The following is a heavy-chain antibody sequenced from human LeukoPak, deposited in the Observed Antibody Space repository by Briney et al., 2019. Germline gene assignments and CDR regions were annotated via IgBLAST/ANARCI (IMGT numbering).Heavy chain of an antibody. J-gene: IGHJ3*02. Sequence: PGGTLRLSCAASGFTFSSYSMNWVRQAPGKGLEWVSSISSSSSYIYYADSVKGRFTISRDNAKNSLYLQMNSLRAEDTAVYYCARLSLTIFGVVIPDDAFDIWGQGTMVTVSS. D-gene: IGHD3-3*01. V-gene: IGHV3-21*01. CDR1: GFTFSSYS. CDR2: ISSSSSYI. CDR3: ARLSLTIFGVVIPDDAFDI.